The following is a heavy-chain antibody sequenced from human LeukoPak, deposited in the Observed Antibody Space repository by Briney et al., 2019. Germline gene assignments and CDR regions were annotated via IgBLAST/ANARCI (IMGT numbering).Heavy chain of an antibody. D-gene: IGHD1-1*01. CDR2: ISGSGGST. Sequence: GGSLRLSCAASGFTFSSYAMSWVRQAPGKGLEWVSAISGSGGSTYYADSVKDRFTISRDNSKNTLYLQMNSLRAEDTAVYYCAKSPPGFVERALDYWGQGTLVTVSS. J-gene: IGHJ4*02. CDR3: AKSPPGFVERALDY. V-gene: IGHV3-23*01. CDR1: GFTFSSYA.